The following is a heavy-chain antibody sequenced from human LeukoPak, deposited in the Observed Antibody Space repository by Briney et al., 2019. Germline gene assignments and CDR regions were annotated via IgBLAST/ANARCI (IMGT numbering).Heavy chain of an antibody. CDR3: ARVRRDGYNQNYFDY. J-gene: IGHJ4*02. CDR2: IIPIFGTA. D-gene: IGHD5-24*01. V-gene: IGHV1-69*05. Sequence: SVKVSCKASGGTFSSYAISWVRRAPGQGLEWMGRIIPIFGTANYAQKFQGRVTITTDESTSTAYMELSSLRFEDTAVYYCARVRRDGYNQNYFDYWGQGTLVTVSS. CDR1: GGTFSSYA.